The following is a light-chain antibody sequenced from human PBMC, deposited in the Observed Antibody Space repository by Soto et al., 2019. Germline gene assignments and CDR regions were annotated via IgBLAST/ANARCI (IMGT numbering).Light chain of an antibody. Sequence: QSVLTHPASVSGSPGQSITISCTGTSSDVGGYNYVSWYQQHPGKAPKFMIYEVSNRPSGVSNRFPGYKSGNATSLTISGLQAEDEDDDYCSSYTSSSTYFYVFGNGTKVTV. CDR1: SSDVGGYNY. CDR3: SSYTSSSTYFYV. V-gene: IGLV2-14*01. J-gene: IGLJ1*01. CDR2: EVS.